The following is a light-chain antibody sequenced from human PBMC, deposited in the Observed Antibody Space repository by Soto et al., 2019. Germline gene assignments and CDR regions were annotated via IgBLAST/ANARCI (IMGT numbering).Light chain of an antibody. J-gene: IGLJ2*01. Sequence: QSVLTQPPSASGTPGQRVTISCSGRSSNIGTNAVSWYHHLPGTAPKLLIYNNRQRPSGVPDRFSGSKSGTSASLAISGLQSEDDADYYCAAWDDSRNSVVFGGGTKLTVL. V-gene: IGLV1-44*01. CDR1: SSNIGTNA. CDR3: AAWDDSRNSVV. CDR2: NNR.